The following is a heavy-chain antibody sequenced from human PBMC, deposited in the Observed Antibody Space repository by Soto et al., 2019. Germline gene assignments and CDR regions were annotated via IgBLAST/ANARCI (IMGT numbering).Heavy chain of an antibody. J-gene: IGHJ4*02. V-gene: IGHV1-46*01. CDR2: INPSGGST. Sequence: ASVKVSCKASGYTFTSYYMHWVRQAPGQGLEWMGIINPSGGSTSYAQKFQGRVTMTRDTSTSTVYMELSSLRSEDTAVYYCAKGTYDFWSGQNGLDYWGQGTLVTVSS. D-gene: IGHD3-3*01. CDR1: GYTFTSYY. CDR3: AKGTYDFWSGQNGLDY.